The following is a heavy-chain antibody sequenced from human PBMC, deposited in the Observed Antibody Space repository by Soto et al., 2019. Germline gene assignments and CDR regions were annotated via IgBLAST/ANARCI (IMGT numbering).Heavy chain of an antibody. CDR3: ASVDLNTENDAFDF. V-gene: IGHV1-2*04. J-gene: IGHJ3*01. CDR2: INPNSGGS. Sequence: GASVKVSCKASGYTFTDYYIHWVRQAPGQGLEWMGWINPNSGGSNYAQKFQGWVTMTRDTSISTTYMELSRLRSDDTAVYYCASVDLNTENDAFDFWCKGTMVSVSS. D-gene: IGHD4-17*01. CDR1: GYTFTDYY.